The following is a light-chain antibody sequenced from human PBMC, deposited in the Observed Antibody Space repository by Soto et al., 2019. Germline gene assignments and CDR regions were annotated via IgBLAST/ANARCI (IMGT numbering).Light chain of an antibody. V-gene: IGLV1-44*01. J-gene: IGLJ3*02. CDR1: SSNIGSNT. Sequence: QSVLTQPPSASGTPGQRVTISCSGSSSNIGSNTVNWYQQLSGTAPKLLIYTNNQRPSGVPDRFSDSKSGTSASLAISGLQPEDEADYYCAAWDGSLQTWVFGGGTKLTVL. CDR3: AAWDGSLQTWV. CDR2: TNN.